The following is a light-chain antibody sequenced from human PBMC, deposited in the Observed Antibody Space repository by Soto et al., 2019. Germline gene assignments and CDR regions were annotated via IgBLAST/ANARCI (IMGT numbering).Light chain of an antibody. V-gene: IGKV1-6*01. J-gene: IGKJ2*01. Sequence: AIQMTQSPSSLSASVGDRVTITCRASQGIRNDLGWYQQKPGKAPKLLIYAASSVQTGVPSRFSGSGSGTEFTLTISSLQPEDFATYFCQQNYNTPPYTFGQGTKLEIK. CDR3: QQNYNTPPYT. CDR2: AAS. CDR1: QGIRND.